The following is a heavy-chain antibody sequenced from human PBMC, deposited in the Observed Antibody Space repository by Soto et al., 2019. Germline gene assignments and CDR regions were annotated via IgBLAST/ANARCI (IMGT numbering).Heavy chain of an antibody. CDR2: INAGNGNT. V-gene: IGHV1-3*01. CDR3: AKSATVPAAIAY. J-gene: IGHJ4*02. Sequence: QVQLVQSGAEVKKPGASVKVSCKASGYTFTSYAMHWVRQAPGQRLEWMGWINAGNGNTKYSRTFQGRVTITRDTSASTAYMELSSLRSEDTAVYYCAKSATVPAAIAYWGQGTLVTVSS. D-gene: IGHD2-2*02. CDR1: GYTFTSYA.